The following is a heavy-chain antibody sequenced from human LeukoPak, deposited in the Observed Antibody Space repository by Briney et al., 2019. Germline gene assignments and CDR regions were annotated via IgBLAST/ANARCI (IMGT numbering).Heavy chain of an antibody. Sequence: GASLKISCKASGYDFTNKWIAWVRQMPGKGLEWMGNIYPGDSAIRDSPSFDSQVTISADTSISAAYVQWTRRSASDTAMFFCARRQVGGWNYFDYWGQGAQVTVSS. D-gene: IGHD6-19*01. J-gene: IGHJ4*02. V-gene: IGHV5-51*01. CDR2: IYPGDSAI. CDR3: ARRQVGGWNYFDY. CDR1: GYDFTNKW.